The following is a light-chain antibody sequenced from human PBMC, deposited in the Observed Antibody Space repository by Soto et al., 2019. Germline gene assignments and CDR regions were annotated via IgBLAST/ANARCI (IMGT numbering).Light chain of an antibody. CDR3: CSYAGSSTYVV. Sequence: QSALTQPASVSGSPGQSITISCTGTSSDVGSYNLVSWYQQHPGKAPKLMIYEGSKRPSGVSNRFSGSKSGNTASLKISGLQAEDEADYYCCSYAGSSTYVVFGGGTKVTVL. J-gene: IGLJ2*01. CDR2: EGS. CDR1: SSDVGSYNL. V-gene: IGLV2-23*01.